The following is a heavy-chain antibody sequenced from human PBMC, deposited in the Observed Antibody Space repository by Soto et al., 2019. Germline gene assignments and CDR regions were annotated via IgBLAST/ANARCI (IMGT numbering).Heavy chain of an antibody. Sequence: SVKVSCKXSGGTFSSYAISWVRQAPGQGLEWMGGIIPIFGTANYAQKFQGRVTITADESTSTAYMELSSLRSEDTAVYYCAREGGAWNYYYGMDVWGQGTTVTVSS. J-gene: IGHJ6*02. CDR2: IIPIFGTA. CDR1: GGTFSSYA. V-gene: IGHV1-69*13. D-gene: IGHD1-1*01. CDR3: AREGGAWNYYYGMDV.